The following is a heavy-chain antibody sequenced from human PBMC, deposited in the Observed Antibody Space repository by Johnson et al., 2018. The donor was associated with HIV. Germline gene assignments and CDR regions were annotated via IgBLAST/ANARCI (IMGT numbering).Heavy chain of an antibody. J-gene: IGHJ3*02. D-gene: IGHD6-6*01. V-gene: IGHV3-53*01. Sequence: VQLVESGGGLIHPGGSLRLSCVASGFTVSDNYMNWVRQAPGKGLEWVSIIYSGGTAYYADSVKGRFTVSRDNSKNTLYLQMNSLRAEDTAVYYCAKEGQLGDAFDIWGQGTMVIMSS. CDR1: GFTVSDNY. CDR3: AKEGQLGDAFDI. CDR2: IYSGGTA.